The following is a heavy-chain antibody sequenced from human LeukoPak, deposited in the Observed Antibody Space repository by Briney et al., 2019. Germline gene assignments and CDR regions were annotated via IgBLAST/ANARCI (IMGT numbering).Heavy chain of an antibody. Sequence: GGSLRLSCAASGFTFSSYNMNWVRQAPGKGLEWVSSISSSSSNIYYADSVKGRFSISRDNAKNSLYLQMNSLRAEDTAVYYCARVEVGYWGQGTLVTVSS. V-gene: IGHV3-21*01. CDR2: ISSSSSNI. CDR3: ARVEVGY. D-gene: IGHD3-10*01. J-gene: IGHJ4*02. CDR1: GFTFSSYN.